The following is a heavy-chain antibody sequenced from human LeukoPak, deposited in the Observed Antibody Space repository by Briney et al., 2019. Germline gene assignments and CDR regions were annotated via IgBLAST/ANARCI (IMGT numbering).Heavy chain of an antibody. CDR3: ARGLRFLEWLPPHY. Sequence: GGSLRLSCAVSGFTFSNYAMNWVRQAPGKGLEWVSAISGSGGSTYYADSVKGRFTISRDNSKNSLYLQMNSLRAEDTAVYYCARGLRFLEWLPPHYWGQGTLVTVSS. J-gene: IGHJ4*02. CDR2: ISGSGGST. V-gene: IGHV3-23*01. D-gene: IGHD3-3*01. CDR1: GFTFSNYA.